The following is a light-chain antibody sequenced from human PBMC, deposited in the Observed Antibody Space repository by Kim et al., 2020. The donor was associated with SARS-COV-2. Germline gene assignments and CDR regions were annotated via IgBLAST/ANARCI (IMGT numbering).Light chain of an antibody. Sequence: SGAPGQTASTTCSGDKLGDKYVCWYQQKPGQSPVRVMYEDNRRPSGIPERFLGSNSGNTATLTISGTQAVDEADYYCQTWDSTTGVFGGGTQLTVL. J-gene: IGLJ3*02. CDR2: EDN. CDR3: QTWDSTTGV. V-gene: IGLV3-1*01. CDR1: KLGDKY.